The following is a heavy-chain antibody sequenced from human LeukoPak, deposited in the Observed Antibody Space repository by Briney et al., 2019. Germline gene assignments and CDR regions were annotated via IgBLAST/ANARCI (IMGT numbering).Heavy chain of an antibody. Sequence: ESGGSLRLSCAASGFTFSSYAMHWVRQAPGKGLEWVAVISYDGSNKYYADSVKGRFTISRDNSKNTLYLQMNSLRAEDTAVYYCARVQYQLLEANYFDYWGQGTLVTVSS. CDR1: GFTFSSYA. V-gene: IGHV3-30-3*01. CDR2: ISYDGSNK. J-gene: IGHJ4*02. D-gene: IGHD2-2*01. CDR3: ARVQYQLLEANYFDY.